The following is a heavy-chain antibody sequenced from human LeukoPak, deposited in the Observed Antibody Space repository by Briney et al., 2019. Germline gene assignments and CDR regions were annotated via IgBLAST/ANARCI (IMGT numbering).Heavy chain of an antibody. CDR2: IIPIFGTA. J-gene: IGHJ3*02. CDR1: GGTFSSYA. D-gene: IGHD2-21*01. V-gene: IGHV1-69*06. Sequence: GASVKVSCKASGGTFSSYAISWVRQAPGQGLEWMGGIIPIFGTANYAQKFQGRVTITADKSTSTAYMGLSSLRSEDTAVYYCARESPGDGTLDAFDIWGQGTMVTVSS. CDR3: ARESPGDGTLDAFDI.